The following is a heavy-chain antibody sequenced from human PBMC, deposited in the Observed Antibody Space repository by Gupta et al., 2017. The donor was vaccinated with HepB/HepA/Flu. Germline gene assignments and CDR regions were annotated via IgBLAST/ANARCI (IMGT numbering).Heavy chain of an antibody. CDR1: GFTLRNYE. D-gene: IGHD5-24*01. CDR3: VRRLRYYYEI. Sequence: EVQLVESGGVLLRPGGSLRLSCAASGFTLRNYEMSWVRQAPGKGLEWISYISYNGTTRGDADSVKGRFTISRDNANNSLFLQRSSLRAEDTAVYYWVRRLRYYYEIWGQGTLVPVSS. CDR2: ISYNGTTR. J-gene: IGHJ4*02. V-gene: IGHV3-48*03.